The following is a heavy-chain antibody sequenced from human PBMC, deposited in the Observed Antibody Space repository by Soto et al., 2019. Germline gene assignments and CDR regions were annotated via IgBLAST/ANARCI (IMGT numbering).Heavy chain of an antibody. CDR1: GGSISSYY. J-gene: IGHJ5*02. Sequence: SETLSLTCTVSGGSISSYYWSWIRQPPGEGLEWIGYIYYSGSTNYNPSLKSRVTISVDTSKNQFSLKLSSVTAADTAVYYCAREVANWFDPWGQGTLVTVSS. CDR3: AREVANWFDP. CDR2: IYYSGST. V-gene: IGHV4-59*01.